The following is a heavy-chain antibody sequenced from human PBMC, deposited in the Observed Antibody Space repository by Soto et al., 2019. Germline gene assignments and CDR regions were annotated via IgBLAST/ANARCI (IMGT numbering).Heavy chain of an antibody. CDR3: AKLYF. D-gene: IGHD2-21*01. V-gene: IGHV3-48*01. Sequence: PGGSLRLSCAASGVTYSIYSIHWVLQAPGKDLELVAYISSNRSTIYDADSVKGRFTISRDSAKHSLYLQLNSLRAEDNAVYHCAKLYFGGKVTRVDVCS. CDR2: ISSNRSTI. CDR1: GVTYSIYS. J-gene: IGHJ6*04.